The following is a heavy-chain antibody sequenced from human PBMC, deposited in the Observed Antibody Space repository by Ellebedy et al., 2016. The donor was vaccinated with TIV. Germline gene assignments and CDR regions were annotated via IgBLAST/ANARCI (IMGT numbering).Heavy chain of an antibody. CDR3: TKEGAEAGRPAYLSYDH. D-gene: IGHD6-19*01. CDR1: GFRFSTHG. V-gene: IGHV3-30*18. Sequence: LSLTCAASGFRFSTHGMHWVRQAPGKGLEWVAVISSHGQTTYYADSVKGRFTISRDNSKDTLDLQMNSLRPEYTAVYYCTKEGAEAGRPAYLSYDHWGQGTLVTVSS. J-gene: IGHJ4*02. CDR2: ISSHGQTT.